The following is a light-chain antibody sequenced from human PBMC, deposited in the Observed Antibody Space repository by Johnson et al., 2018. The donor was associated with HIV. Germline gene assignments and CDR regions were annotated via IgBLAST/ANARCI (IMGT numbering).Light chain of an antibody. V-gene: IGLV1-51*02. CDR2: ANN. CDR1: SSNIGNNY. CDR3: GTWDSSLSENV. Sequence: QSVLTQPPSVSAAPGQKVTISCSGSSSNIGNNYISWFQQLPGTPPKLLMYANNKRPSGIPDRFSGSKSGTSVTLDITGLQTGDEADYYCGTWDSSLSENVFGTGTKVTFL. J-gene: IGLJ1*01.